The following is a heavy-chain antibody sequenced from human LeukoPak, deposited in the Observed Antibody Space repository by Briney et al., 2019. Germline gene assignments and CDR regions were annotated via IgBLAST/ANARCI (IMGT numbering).Heavy chain of an antibody. CDR3: ARDCCSSAYTWGY. CDR1: GYTFTGYY. D-gene: IGHD3-22*01. CDR2: INPNSGGT. Sequence: ASVKVSCKASGYTFTGYYMHWVRQAPGQGLEWMGWINPNSGGTNYAQHFQGRVTMTRDTSISTAYMELNSLTSDDTAVYYCARDCCSSAYTWGYWGQGTLVTVSS. V-gene: IGHV1-2*02. J-gene: IGHJ4*02.